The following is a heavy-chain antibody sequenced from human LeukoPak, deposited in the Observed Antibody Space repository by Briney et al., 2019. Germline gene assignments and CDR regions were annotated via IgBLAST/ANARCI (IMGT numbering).Heavy chain of an antibody. D-gene: IGHD2-15*01. CDR2: ITGTGGDT. CDR3: ASGYCSGGSCSHYFDY. J-gene: IGHJ4*02. Sequence: GGSLRLSCAASGFTFSTYVMIWVRQAPGKGLEWVSAITGTGGDTYYADSVKGRFTISRDNSKNTLYLQMNSLRAEDTAVYYCASGYCSGGSCSHYFDYWGQGTLVTVSS. V-gene: IGHV3-23*01. CDR1: GFTFSTYV.